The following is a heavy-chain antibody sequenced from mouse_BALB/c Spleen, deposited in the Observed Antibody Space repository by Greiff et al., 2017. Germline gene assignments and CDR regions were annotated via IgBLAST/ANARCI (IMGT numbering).Heavy chain of an antibody. D-gene: IGHD4-1*01. CDR3: ARAGTGYYFDY. CDR2: ISSGGSYT. Sequence: EVHLVESGGDLVKPGGSLKLSCAASGFTFSSYGMSWVRQTPDKRLEWVATISSGGSYTYYPDSVKGRFTISRDNAKNTLYLQMSSLKSEDTAMYYCARAGTGYYFDYGGQGTTLTVSS. CDR1: GFTFSSYG. J-gene: IGHJ2*01. V-gene: IGHV5-6*01.